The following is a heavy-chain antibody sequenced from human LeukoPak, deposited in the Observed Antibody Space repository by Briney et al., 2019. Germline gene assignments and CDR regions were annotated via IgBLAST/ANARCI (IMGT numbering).Heavy chain of an antibody. Sequence: GESLKISCQGSGYSFTSYWISWVRQLPGKGLEWMGRIDPSDSYTNYSPSFQGHVTISADKSISTAYLQWSSLKASDTATYYCARLGSSDWFDPWGQGTLVTVSS. CDR3: ARLGSSDWFDP. V-gene: IGHV5-10-1*01. J-gene: IGHJ5*02. CDR1: GYSFTSYW. CDR2: IDPSDSYT. D-gene: IGHD6-6*01.